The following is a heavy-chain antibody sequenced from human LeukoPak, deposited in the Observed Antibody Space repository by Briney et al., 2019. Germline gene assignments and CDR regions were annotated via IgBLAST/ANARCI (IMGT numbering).Heavy chain of an antibody. J-gene: IGHJ6*03. CDR2: INPDGSDT. CDR3: ARDPHYYYYYYMDV. V-gene: IGHV1-2*02. CDR1: GYTFTGYY. Sequence: ASVKVSCKASGYTFTGYYMHWVRQAPGQGLEWMGWINPDGSDTKYGQTIQGRVTMTRDTSISTAYRELSRLRSDDTAVYYWARDPHYYYYYYMDVWGKRSTVTAS.